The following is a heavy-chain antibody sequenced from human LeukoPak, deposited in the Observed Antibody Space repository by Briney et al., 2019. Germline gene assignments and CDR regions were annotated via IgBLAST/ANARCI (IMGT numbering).Heavy chain of an antibody. CDR2: ISGSGST. V-gene: IGHV4-4*07. CDR1: GDSISYFY. D-gene: IGHD3-16*01. Sequence: SETLSLTCSVSGDSISYFYWSWIRQAAGKGLEWIGRISGSGSTDYNASLKSRVTMSVDTSKSQLSLKVISVTAADTAVYYCARVRRLDYYYYYMDVWGKGTTVTVSS. J-gene: IGHJ6*03. CDR3: ARVRRLDYYYYYMDV.